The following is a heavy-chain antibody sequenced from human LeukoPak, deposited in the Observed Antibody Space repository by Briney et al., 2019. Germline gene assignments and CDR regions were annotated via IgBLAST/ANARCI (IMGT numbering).Heavy chain of an antibody. Sequence: GGSLRLSCAASGFTFSSYSMNWVRQAPGKGLEWVSVIYSGGSTYYADSVKGRFTISRDNSKNTLYLQMNSLRAGDTAVYYCARELSDCDSSGWYFDLWGRGTLVTVSS. D-gene: IGHD3-22*01. CDR3: ARELSDCDSSGWYFDL. CDR1: GFTFSSYS. J-gene: IGHJ2*01. CDR2: IYSGGST. V-gene: IGHV3-66*01.